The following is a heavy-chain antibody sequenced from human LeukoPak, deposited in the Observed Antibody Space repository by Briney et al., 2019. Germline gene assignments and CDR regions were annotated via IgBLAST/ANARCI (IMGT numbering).Heavy chain of an antibody. V-gene: IGHV3-23*01. J-gene: IGHJ5*02. D-gene: IGHD2-8*01. CDR3: ARNAADCTTSACYDP. CDR2: VTGNGDTT. CDR1: GFTFSNYA. Sequence: GGSLRLSCAASGFTFSNYAMTWVRQDPGKGLEWVSVVTGNGDTTYYADSLKGRFTISRDNSRNTLYLQMNSLRAEDTAVYHCARNAADCTTSACYDPWAQGTLDTVSS.